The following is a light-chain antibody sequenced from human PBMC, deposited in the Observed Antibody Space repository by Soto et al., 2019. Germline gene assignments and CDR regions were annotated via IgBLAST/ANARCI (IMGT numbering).Light chain of an antibody. V-gene: IGLV1-47*02. CDR3: ATWDDSLSGHYV. CDR2: SNN. J-gene: IGLJ1*01. CDR1: XXXXVSNY. Sequence: QSVLTQPPSASGTPGQRVTISXSXXXXXXVSNYVCWYQHLPGTAPKLLIYSNNQRPSGVPDRFSGSKSGTSASLAISGLRSEDEADYYCATWDDSLSGHYVFGTGTKLTVL.